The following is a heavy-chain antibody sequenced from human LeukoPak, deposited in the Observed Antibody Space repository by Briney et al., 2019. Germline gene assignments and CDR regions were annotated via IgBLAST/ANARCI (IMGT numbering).Heavy chain of an antibody. V-gene: IGHV3-21*01. D-gene: IGHD3-10*01. CDR2: ITSGSSYI. Sequence: PGGSLRLSCAASGFTFSTYSMNWVRQAPGKGLEWVSSITSGSSYIYYADSVKGRFTISRDNAKNSLYLQMNSLRAEDTAVYYCAKDEYTYGSGSYVPDVWGKGTTVTISS. CDR1: GFTFSTYS. CDR3: AKDEYTYGSGSYVPDV. J-gene: IGHJ6*04.